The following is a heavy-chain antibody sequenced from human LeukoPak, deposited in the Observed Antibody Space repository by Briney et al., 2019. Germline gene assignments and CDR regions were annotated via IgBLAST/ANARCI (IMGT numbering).Heavy chain of an antibody. CDR1: GDSVSSNSVA. Sequence: SQTLSLTCAISGDSVSSNSVAWNWIRQATSRGLEWLGRIYYRSKWYSDYAVSVESRITINPDTTKNRFSLQLNSVTPEDTAVYYCARERGGNNYGYVFDYWGQGTLVTVSS. J-gene: IGHJ4*02. D-gene: IGHD5-18*01. V-gene: IGHV6-1*01. CDR2: IYYRSKWYS. CDR3: ARERGGNNYGYVFDY.